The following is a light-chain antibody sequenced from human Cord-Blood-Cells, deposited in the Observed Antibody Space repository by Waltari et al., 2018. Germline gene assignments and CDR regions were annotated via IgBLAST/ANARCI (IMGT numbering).Light chain of an antibody. V-gene: IGKV4-1*01. CDR1: QSVLYSSNNKNY. CDR3: QQYYSTPLT. CDR2: WAS. J-gene: IGKJ4*01. Sequence: DIVITQDADSLAVSLGESATITCKSRQSVLYSSNNKNYLAWYQQKPGQPPKLLIYWASTRESGVRDRFSGSGSGTDFTLTISSLQAEDVAVYYCQQYYSTPLTFGGGTKVEIK.